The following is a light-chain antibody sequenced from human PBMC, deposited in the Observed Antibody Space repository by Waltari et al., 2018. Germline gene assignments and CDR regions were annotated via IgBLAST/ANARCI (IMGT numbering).Light chain of an antibody. J-gene: IGKJ4*01. Sequence: IKLTHSPSSLSASVGDRVTITCRASQSIDNYLNWYQQKPGSAPKLIIYAASTLQSGIPSRFSGRGSGTDFTLTISSLQPEDFATYYCQQSYSAPRTFGGGTKVEIK. CDR3: QQSYSAPRT. CDR2: AAS. CDR1: QSIDNY. V-gene: IGKV1-39*01.